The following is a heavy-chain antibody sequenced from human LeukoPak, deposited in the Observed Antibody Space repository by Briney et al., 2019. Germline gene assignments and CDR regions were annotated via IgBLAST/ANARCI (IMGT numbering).Heavy chain of an antibody. CDR2: ISAYNGNT. J-gene: IGHJ6*03. CDR1: GYTFTIYA. D-gene: IGHD6-13*01. Sequence: GASVKVSCKASGYTFTIYAMHWVRQAPGQGLEWMGWISAYNGNTNYAQKLQGRVTMTTDTSTSTAYMELRSLRSDDTAVYYCAVSTLAAAGTWGHYYYYYYMDVWGKGTTVTISS. V-gene: IGHV1-18*01. CDR3: AVSTLAAAGTWGHYYYYYYMDV.